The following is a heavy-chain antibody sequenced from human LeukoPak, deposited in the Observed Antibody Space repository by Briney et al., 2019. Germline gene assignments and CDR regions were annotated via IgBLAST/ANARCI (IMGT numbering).Heavy chain of an antibody. Sequence: GGSLRLSCAASGFTFSSYSMNWVRQAPGKGLEWVSSISSSSSYISYADSVKGRFTISRDNAKNSLYLQMNSLRAEDTAVYYCARVMVQRLYCTNGVCEGYYGMDVWGQGTTVTVSS. D-gene: IGHD2-8*01. CDR1: GFTFSSYS. CDR3: ARVMVQRLYCTNGVCEGYYGMDV. J-gene: IGHJ6*02. CDR2: ISSSSSYI. V-gene: IGHV3-21*01.